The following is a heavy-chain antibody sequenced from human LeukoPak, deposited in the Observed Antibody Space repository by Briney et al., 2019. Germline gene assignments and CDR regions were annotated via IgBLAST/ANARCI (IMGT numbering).Heavy chain of an antibody. D-gene: IGHD1-26*01. CDR1: GYSFTRYW. J-gene: IGHJ3*02. Sequence: GESLKISCKGSGYSFTRYWIAWVRQMPGKGLEWMEIIYPGDSDTRYSPSFQGQVIISADKSISTAYLQWKSLKASDTAMYYCARLMSPVSIVVPDAFDIWGQGTMVTVSS. V-gene: IGHV5-51*01. CDR3: ARLMSPVSIVVPDAFDI. CDR2: IYPGDSDT.